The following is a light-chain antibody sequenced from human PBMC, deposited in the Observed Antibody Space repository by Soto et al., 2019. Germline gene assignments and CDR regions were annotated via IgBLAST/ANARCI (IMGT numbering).Light chain of an antibody. CDR1: QSVNSN. CDR2: CIS. J-gene: IGKJ5*01. CDR3: QQHGQWPIT. Sequence: IVMTQSPATLSVSPGERATLSCMAIQSVNSNYLAWYQQKPGQAPRLLIYCISKRATDITDRFSGSGSGTEFTLTISSLQPEDFATYYCQQHGQWPITFGQGTRLDIK. V-gene: IGKV3D-15*01.